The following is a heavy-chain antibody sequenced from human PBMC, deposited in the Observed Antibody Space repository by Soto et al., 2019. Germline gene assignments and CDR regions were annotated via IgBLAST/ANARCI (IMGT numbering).Heavy chain of an antibody. CDR3: AREELLPDNWFDP. CDR2: ISSSSSTI. CDR1: VFTFSSYS. D-gene: IGHD2-15*01. Sequence: EVQLVESGGGLVQPGGSLRLSCAASVFTFSSYSMNWVRQAPGKGLEWVSYISSSSSTIYYADSVKGRFTISRDNAKNSMYLQMNSLRAEDTAVYYCAREELLPDNWFDPWGQGTLVTVSS. J-gene: IGHJ5*02. V-gene: IGHV3-48*01.